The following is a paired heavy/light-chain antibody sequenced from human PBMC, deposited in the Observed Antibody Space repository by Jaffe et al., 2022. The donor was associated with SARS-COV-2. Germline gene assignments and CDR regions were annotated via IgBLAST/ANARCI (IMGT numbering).Heavy chain of an antibody. CDR3: ARHSPGSGGIIGPLYFYYFMDV. J-gene: IGHJ6*03. Sequence: QPQLQESGPGLVKPSETLSLTCTVSGGSISSGSYYWGWIRQPPGKGLEWIGSIYYSGSTYYNPSLKSRVTISVDTSKNQFSLKLSSVTAADTGVYYCARHSPGSGGIIGPLYFYYFMDVWGKGTTVTVSS. CDR1: GGSISSGSYY. V-gene: IGHV4-39*01. CDR2: IYYSGST. D-gene: IGHD6-19*01.
Light chain of an antibody. CDR3: GTWDSSLSAWV. CDR1: SSNIGKNY. CDR2: ENN. V-gene: IGLV1-51*02. Sequence: QSVLTQPPSVSAAPGQKVSISCSGSSSNIGKNYVSWYQQLPGTAPKLLIYENNKRPSGIPDRFSGSKSGTSATLGITGLQTGDEADYYCGTWDSSLSAWVFGGGTRLTVL. J-gene: IGLJ3*02.